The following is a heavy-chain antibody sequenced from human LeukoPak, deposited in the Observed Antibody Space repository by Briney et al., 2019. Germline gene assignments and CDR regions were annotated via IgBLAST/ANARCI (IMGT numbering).Heavy chain of an antibody. CDR3: ARGPLWFGELPDDY. J-gene: IGHJ4*02. D-gene: IGHD3-10*01. CDR2: ISYSGST. V-gene: IGHV4-39*07. Sequence: SETLSLTCTVSGGSISSSSDYWDWIRQPPGKGLEWIGSISYSGSTYYNPSLKSRVTISVDTSKNQFSLKLSSVTAADTAVYYCARGPLWFGELPDDYWGQGTLVTVSS. CDR1: GGSISSSSDY.